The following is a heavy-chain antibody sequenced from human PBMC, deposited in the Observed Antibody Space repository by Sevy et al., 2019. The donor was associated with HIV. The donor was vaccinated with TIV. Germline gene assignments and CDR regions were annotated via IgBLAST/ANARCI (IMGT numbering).Heavy chain of an antibody. CDR2: IWYDGTNR. CDR3: AREDIRVAGIGYYFHS. Sequence: GGSLRLSCAASGFSISGYGMHWVRQAPGKGLEWVEVIWYDGTNREYAHSVKGRFTISRDNSKNTLYLQMNSLRVEDTAVYYCAREDIRVAGIGYYFHSWGQGTLVTVSS. D-gene: IGHD6-19*01. J-gene: IGHJ4*02. V-gene: IGHV3-33*01. CDR1: GFSISGYG.